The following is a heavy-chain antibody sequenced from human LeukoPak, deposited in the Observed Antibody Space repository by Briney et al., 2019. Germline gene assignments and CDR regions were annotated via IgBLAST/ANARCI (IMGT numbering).Heavy chain of an antibody. J-gene: IGHJ4*02. CDR1: GGSISSGGYY. V-gene: IGHV4-30-2*01. CDR3: AREGSRGY. Sequence: SETLSLTCTVSGGSISSGGYYWSWIRQPPGKGLEWIGYIYHSGSTYHNPSLKSRVTISVDRSKNQFSLKLSSVTAADTAVYYCAREGSRGYWGQGTLVTVSS. D-gene: IGHD2-15*01. CDR2: IYHSGST.